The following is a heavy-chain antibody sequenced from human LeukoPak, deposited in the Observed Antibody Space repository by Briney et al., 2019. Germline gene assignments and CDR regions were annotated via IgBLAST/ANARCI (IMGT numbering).Heavy chain of an antibody. Sequence: TGGSLRLSCAASGFTFSSYGMHWVRQAPGKGLEWVAVISYDGSNKYYADSVKGRFTISRDNSKNTLYLQMNSLRAEDTAVYYCAKETRYSSSWYHYYYYMDVWGKGTTVTVSS. CDR2: ISYDGSNK. CDR3: AKETRYSSSWYHYYYYMDV. D-gene: IGHD6-13*01. J-gene: IGHJ6*03. CDR1: GFTFSSYG. V-gene: IGHV3-30*18.